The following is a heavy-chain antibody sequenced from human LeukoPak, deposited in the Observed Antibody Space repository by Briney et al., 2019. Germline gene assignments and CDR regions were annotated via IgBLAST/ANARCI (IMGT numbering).Heavy chain of an antibody. Sequence: LSLTCTVSGGSISSSSYYWGWIRQPPGKGLEWVSYISTSGSTIYYADSVKGRFTISRDNAKNSLYLQMNSLRADDTAVYYCARGWGLGDWGQGTLVTVSS. J-gene: IGHJ4*02. CDR3: ARGWGLGD. V-gene: IGHV3-11*04. D-gene: IGHD3-16*01. CDR1: GGSISSSSYY. CDR2: ISTSGSTI.